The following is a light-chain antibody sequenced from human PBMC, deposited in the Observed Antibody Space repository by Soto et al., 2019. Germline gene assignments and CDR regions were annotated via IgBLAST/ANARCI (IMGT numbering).Light chain of an antibody. J-gene: IGKJ1*01. V-gene: IGKV1-5*01. Sequence: DIQMTQSPSTLSASVGDRVTITCRASQTINQWLAWYQQKPGKAPKFLIYDASILESGVPSRFRGTGSGTKFPPTISSPQPYDFATYYFQSYNINSRTFCQGTKVENK. CDR2: DAS. CDR3: QSYNINSRT. CDR1: QTINQW.